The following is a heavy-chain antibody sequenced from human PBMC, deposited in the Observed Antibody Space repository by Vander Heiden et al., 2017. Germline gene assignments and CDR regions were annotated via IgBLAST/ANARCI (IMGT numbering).Heavy chain of an antibody. D-gene: IGHD6-13*01. V-gene: IGHV3-33*01. Sequence: QVQLVESGGGVVQPGRSLRLSCAASGFTFSSYGMHWARQAPGKGLEWVAVIWYDGSNKYYADSVKGRFTISRDNSKNTLYLQMNSLRAEDTAVYYCARDRAAGDMDVWGQGTTVTVSS. CDR2: IWYDGSNK. J-gene: IGHJ6*02. CDR1: GFTFSSYG. CDR3: ARDRAAGDMDV.